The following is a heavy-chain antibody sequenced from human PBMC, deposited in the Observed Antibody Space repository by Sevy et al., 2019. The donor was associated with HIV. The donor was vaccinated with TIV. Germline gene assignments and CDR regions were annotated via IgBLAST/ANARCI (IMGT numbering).Heavy chain of an antibody. CDR2: ISYHGTNK. D-gene: IGHD5-18*01. Sequence: GGSLRLSCVASGFSFSSYGMHWVRQAPGKGLEWVALISYHGTNKYYGDSVRGRFTVSRDNSRNTLYLQMDSLRAEDTAVYYCSKISEEYIQTWHPPDYWGQGTLVTVSS. CDR1: GFSFSSYG. V-gene: IGHV3-30*18. CDR3: SKISEEYIQTWHPPDY. J-gene: IGHJ4*02.